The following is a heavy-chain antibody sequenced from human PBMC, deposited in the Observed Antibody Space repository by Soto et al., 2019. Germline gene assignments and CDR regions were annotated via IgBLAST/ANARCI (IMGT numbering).Heavy chain of an antibody. J-gene: IGHJ6*02. CDR3: AREGPAPYYYYGMYV. CDR2: ISAYNGNT. CDR1: GYSFTTYG. Sequence: QVQLVQSGGEVKKPGASVKVSCKTSGYSFTTYGISWVRQAPGQGLEWMGWISAYNGNTNYAQKLQDRVTMTTDTSTSTAYMELRSLRSDDTAVYYCAREGPAPYYYYGMYVWGQGSTVTVSS. V-gene: IGHV1-18*01.